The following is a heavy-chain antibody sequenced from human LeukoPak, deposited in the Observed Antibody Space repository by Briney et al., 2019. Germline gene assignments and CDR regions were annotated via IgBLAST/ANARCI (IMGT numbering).Heavy chain of an antibody. CDR2: IKQDGSEK. CDR1: GFTFSSYW. Sequence: GGSLGLSCAASGFTFSSYWMSWVRQAPGKGLEWVANIKQDGSEKYYVDSMKGRFTISRDNAKNSLYLQMNSLRAEDTAVYYCARDCSSNRCYNNRYYGMDVWGQGTTVTVSS. D-gene: IGHD2-2*02. J-gene: IGHJ6*02. V-gene: IGHV3-7*01. CDR3: ARDCSSNRCYNNRYYGMDV.